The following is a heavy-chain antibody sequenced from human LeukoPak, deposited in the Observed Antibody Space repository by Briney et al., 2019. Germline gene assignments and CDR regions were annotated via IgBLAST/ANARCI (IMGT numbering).Heavy chain of an antibody. V-gene: IGHV3-33*01. J-gene: IGHJ4*02. CDR3: ARGPDTAMVSYDY. CDR2: IWYDGSNK. D-gene: IGHD5-18*01. CDR1: GLTFSSYG. Sequence: GSLRLSCAASGLTFSSYGMHWVRQAPGKGLEWVAVIWYDGSNKYYADSVKGRFTISRDNSKNTLYLQMNSLRAEDTAVYYCARGPDTAMVSYDYWGQGTLVTVSS.